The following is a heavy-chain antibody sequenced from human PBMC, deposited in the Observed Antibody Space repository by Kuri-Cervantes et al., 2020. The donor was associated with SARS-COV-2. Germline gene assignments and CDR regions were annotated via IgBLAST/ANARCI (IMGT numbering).Heavy chain of an antibody. Sequence: ASVKVSCKASGYTFTSYDINWVRQATGQGLEWMGWMNPNSGNTGYAQKFQGRVTMTTDTSTSTAYMELRSLRSDDTAVYYCARVLEWLLSPMDVWGKGTTVTVSS. CDR3: ARVLEWLLSPMDV. CDR1: GYTFTSYD. V-gene: IGHV1-8*02. D-gene: IGHD3-3*01. J-gene: IGHJ6*03. CDR2: MNPNSGNT.